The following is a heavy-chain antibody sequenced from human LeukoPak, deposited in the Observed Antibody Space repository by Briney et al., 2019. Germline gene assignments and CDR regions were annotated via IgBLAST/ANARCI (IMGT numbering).Heavy chain of an antibody. J-gene: IGHJ4*02. CDR3: ARDFDSATREY. V-gene: IGHV1-18*01. CDR2: ISGYNANT. Sequence: ASVRVSCKTSGFTFSNYGITWVRQAPGQGLEWVGWISGYNANTNYAEKFQGRVTMTTDTTTRTVYMELRSLTSDDTAVYYCARDFDSATREYWGQGTLVTASS. CDR1: GFTFSNYG. D-gene: IGHD1-26*01.